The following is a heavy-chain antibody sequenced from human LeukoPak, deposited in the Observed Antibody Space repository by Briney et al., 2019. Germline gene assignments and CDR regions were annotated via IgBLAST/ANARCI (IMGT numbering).Heavy chain of an antibody. D-gene: IGHD3-3*01. V-gene: IGHV4-4*07. Sequence: SETLSLTCTVSGGSISSYYWSWIRQPAGKGLEWIGRIYTSGSTNYNPSLKSRVTMSVDTSKNQFSLKLSSVTAADTAVYYCARAVVDFWSGYYETNWFDPWGQGTLVTVSS. J-gene: IGHJ5*02. CDR1: GGSISSYY. CDR2: IYTSGST. CDR3: ARAVVDFWSGYYETNWFDP.